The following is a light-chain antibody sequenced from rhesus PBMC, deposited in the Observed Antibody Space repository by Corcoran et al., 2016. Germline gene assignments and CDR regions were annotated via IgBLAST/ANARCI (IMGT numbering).Light chain of an antibody. CDR1: QSISDN. J-gene: IGKJ3*01. CDR3: QQYSNWPFT. V-gene: IGKV3S9*01. CDR2: GSF. Sequence: EIVLTQSPVTLSLSPGERATLSCRASQSISDNLAWYQQKTNKAPRVLIVGSFRRDNGIPDRFSGSGSGTDFTLTISSLEPEDFAIYYCQQYSNWPFTFGPGTKLDVK.